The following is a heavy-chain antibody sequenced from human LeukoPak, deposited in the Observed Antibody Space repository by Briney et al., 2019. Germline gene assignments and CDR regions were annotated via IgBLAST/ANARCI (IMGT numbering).Heavy chain of an antibody. CDR3: ARTRLGEWLVGNAFDI. CDR1: GFTFSSYS. V-gene: IGHV3-21*01. CDR2: ISGSSSYI. Sequence: GGSLTLSCAASGFTFSSYSMNWVRQAPGKGLEWVSSISGSSSYIYYADSVKGRFTISRDNAKNSLYLQMNSLRAEDTAVYCCARTRLGEWLVGNAFDIWGQGTMVTVSS. D-gene: IGHD6-19*01. J-gene: IGHJ3*02.